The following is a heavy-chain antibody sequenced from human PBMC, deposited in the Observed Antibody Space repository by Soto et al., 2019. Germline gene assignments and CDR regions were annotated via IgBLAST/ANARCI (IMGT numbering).Heavy chain of an antibody. D-gene: IGHD6-19*01. V-gene: IGHV3-53*01. CDR1: GFTVIGNF. Sequence: EVQLVESGGGLIQPGGSLRLSCAASGFTVIGNFISWVPQAPGKGLEWVSLIYSGGNTNYADSVKGRFTISRDNSKNTLYLQMNSLRAEDTAVYYCARDSGWLGTMDVWGQGTTVTVSS. CDR3: ARDSGWLGTMDV. J-gene: IGHJ6*02. CDR2: IYSGGNT.